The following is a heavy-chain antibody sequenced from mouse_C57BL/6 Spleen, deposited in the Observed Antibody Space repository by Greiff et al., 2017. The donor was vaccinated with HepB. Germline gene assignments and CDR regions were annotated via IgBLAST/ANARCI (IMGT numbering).Heavy chain of an antibody. J-gene: IGHJ3*01. CDR2: IYPSDSET. D-gene: IGHD2-3*01. CDR3: ARGDDGYYVGFAY. Sequence: QVQPQQPGAELVRPGSSVKLSCKASGYTFTSYWMDWVKQRPGQGLEWIGNIYPSDSETHYNQKFKDKATLTVDKSSSTAYMQLSSLTSEDSAVYYCARGDDGYYVGFAYWGQGTLVTVSA. V-gene: IGHV1-61*01. CDR1: GYTFTSYW.